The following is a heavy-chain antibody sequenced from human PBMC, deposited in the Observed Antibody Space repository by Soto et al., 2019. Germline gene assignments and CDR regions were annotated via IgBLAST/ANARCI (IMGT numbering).Heavy chain of an antibody. V-gene: IGHV3-30*18. Sequence: PGGSLRLSCAASGFTFSSYGMHWVRQAPGKGLEWVAVISYDGSNKYYADSVKGRFTISRDNSKNTLYLQMNSLRAEDTAVYYCAKAPSALYYYGMDVWGQGTTVTVSS. CDR1: GFTFSSYG. CDR2: ISYDGSNK. J-gene: IGHJ6*02. CDR3: AKAPSALYYYGMDV.